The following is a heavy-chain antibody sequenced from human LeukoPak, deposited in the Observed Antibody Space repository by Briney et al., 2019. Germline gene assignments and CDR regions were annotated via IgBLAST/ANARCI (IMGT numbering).Heavy chain of an antibody. CDR1: GFTFSSYA. CDR3: AKDHVDTAMPIYFDY. Sequence: GGSLRLSCAASGFTFSSYAMSWIRQAPGKGLEWVSGISGSGGSTYYADSVKGRFTISRDNSKNTLYLQMNSLRAEDTAVYYCAKDHVDTAMPIYFDYWGQGTLVTVSS. CDR2: ISGSGGST. J-gene: IGHJ4*02. V-gene: IGHV3-23*01. D-gene: IGHD5-18*01.